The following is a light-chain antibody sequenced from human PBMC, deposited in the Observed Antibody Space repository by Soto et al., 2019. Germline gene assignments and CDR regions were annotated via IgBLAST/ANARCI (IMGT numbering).Light chain of an antibody. J-gene: IGKJ5*01. CDR2: GAS. V-gene: IGKV3-20*01. Sequence: EIVFTQSPCTLSLSPGERATLSCRASQTVTRNYLAWHQQKPGQTPRLLVYGASSRATGIPDRFSGSGSGTDFTLTISRLEPEDFVVYYCQQHGSSPITFGQGTRLEIK. CDR3: QQHGSSPIT. CDR1: QTVTRNY.